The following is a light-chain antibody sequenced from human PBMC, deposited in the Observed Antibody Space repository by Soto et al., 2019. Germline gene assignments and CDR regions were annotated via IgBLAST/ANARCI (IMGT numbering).Light chain of an antibody. J-gene: IGKJ4*01. V-gene: IGKV1-39*01. CDR2: AAS. CDR3: QPSYSTPLP. CDR1: QSISSY. Sequence: DIQMTQSPSSLSASVGDRVTITCRASQSISSYLNWYQQKPGKAPKLLIYAASSLQSGVPSRFSGSGSGTEFTLTISSLQPEDFAPYYCQPSYSTPLPFGGGTKVEIK.